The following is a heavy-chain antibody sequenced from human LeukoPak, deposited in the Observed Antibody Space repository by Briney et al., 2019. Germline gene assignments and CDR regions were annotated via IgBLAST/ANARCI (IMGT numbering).Heavy chain of an antibody. J-gene: IGHJ4*02. CDR1: EFTFSSYA. CDR3: AKGKYYYDSSGYTDY. V-gene: IGHV3-23*01. D-gene: IGHD3-22*01. CDR2: ISGSGGST. Sequence: GGSLRLSCAASEFTFSSYAMSWVRQAPGKGLEWVSAISGSGGSTYYADSVKGRFTISRDNSKNTLYLQMNSLRAEDTAVYYCAKGKYYYDSSGYTDYWGQGTLVTVSS.